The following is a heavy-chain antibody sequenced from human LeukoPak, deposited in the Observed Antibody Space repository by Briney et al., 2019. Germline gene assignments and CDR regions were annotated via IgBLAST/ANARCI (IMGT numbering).Heavy chain of an antibody. CDR2: IYYSGST. V-gene: IGHV4-39*07. CDR3: ARDSRHITMVRGVIE. Sequence: SETLSLTCTVSGGSISSSSYYWGWIRQPPGKGLEWIGSIYYSGSTYYNPSLKSRVTISVDKSKNQFSLKLSSVTAADTAVYYCARDSRHITMVRGVIEWGQGTLVTVSS. D-gene: IGHD3-10*01. J-gene: IGHJ4*02. CDR1: GGSISSSSYY.